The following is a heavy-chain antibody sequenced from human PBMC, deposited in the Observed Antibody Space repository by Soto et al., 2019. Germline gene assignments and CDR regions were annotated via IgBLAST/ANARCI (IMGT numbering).Heavy chain of an antibody. CDR2: FSLSGTT. J-gene: IGHJ4*02. CDR3: ARGMTPPGAPAWYYFDS. V-gene: IGHV4-4*07. Sequence: SETLSLTCSVSGDSITGGFFWSWIRQPAGKGLEWIGRFSLSGTTNYNPSLRSRVTMSADVSKNQFSLRLTSVTAADTALYYCARGMTPPGAPAWYYFDSWGQGTLVTVSS. CDR1: GDSITGGFF. D-gene: IGHD2-8*02.